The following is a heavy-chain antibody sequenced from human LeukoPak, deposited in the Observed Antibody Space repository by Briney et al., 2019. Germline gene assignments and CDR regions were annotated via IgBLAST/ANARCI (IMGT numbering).Heavy chain of an antibody. D-gene: IGHD1-1*01. Sequence: SETLSLTCTVSGGSISSYYWSWIRQPPGKGLEWIGYIYYSGSTNYNPSLKSRVTISVDTSKDQFSLKLSSVTAADTAVYYCARDDPRTTNYGMDVWGKGTTVTVSS. CDR2: IYYSGST. V-gene: IGHV4-59*01. J-gene: IGHJ6*04. CDR3: ARDDPRTTNYGMDV. CDR1: GGSISSYY.